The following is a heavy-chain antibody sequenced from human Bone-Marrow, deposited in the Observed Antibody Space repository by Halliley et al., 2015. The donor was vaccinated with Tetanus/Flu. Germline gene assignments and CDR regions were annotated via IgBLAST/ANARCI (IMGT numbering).Heavy chain of an antibody. Sequence: SLRLSCEASGFAFSSYGLHWVRQAPGKGLEWVAVISYDGVNKYYADSVKGRFTISRDQAKNTLYLQMSSLKSEDTAVYYCAKVLSGFAPKYESSGSFPTPFDFWGQGTLVTVSS. CDR1: GFAFSSYG. D-gene: IGHD3-22*01. CDR2: ISYDGVNK. CDR3: AKVLSGFAPKYESSGSFPTPFDF. J-gene: IGHJ4*02. V-gene: IGHV3-30*18.